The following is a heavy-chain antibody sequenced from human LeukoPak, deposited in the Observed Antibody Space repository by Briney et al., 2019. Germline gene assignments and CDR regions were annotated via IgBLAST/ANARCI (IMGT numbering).Heavy chain of an antibody. CDR1: GGTFSSYA. D-gene: IGHD3-22*01. V-gene: IGHV1-69*13. CDR2: IIPIFGTA. J-gene: IGHJ3*02. Sequence: ASVKVSCKASGGTFSSYAISWVRQAPGQGLEWMGGIIPIFGTANYAQKFQGRVTITADESTSTAYMELSSLRSEDTAVYYCASINYYDSSGSTPGAFDIWGQGTMVTVSS. CDR3: ASINYYDSSGSTPGAFDI.